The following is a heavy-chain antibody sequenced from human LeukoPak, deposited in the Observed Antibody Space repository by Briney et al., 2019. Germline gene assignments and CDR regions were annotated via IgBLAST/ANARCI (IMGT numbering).Heavy chain of an antibody. CDR2: ISSTGSTM. CDR1: GFTFTGYE. CDR3: AREGRDGYNFYDY. J-gene: IGHJ4*02. D-gene: IGHD5-24*01. Sequence: PGGSLRLSCAASGFTFTGYEMNWVRQAPGKGLEWVSSISSTGSTMYYADSVKGRFTISRDNAKNSLYLQMNSLRAEDTAVYYCAREGRDGYNFYDYWGQGTLVTVSS. V-gene: IGHV3-48*03.